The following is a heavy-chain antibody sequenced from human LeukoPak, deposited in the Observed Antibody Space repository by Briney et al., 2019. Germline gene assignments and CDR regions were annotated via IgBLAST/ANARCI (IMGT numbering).Heavy chain of an antibody. CDR1: GYTFTGYY. CDR2: IIPNSGGT. Sequence: ASVKVSCKASGYTFTGYYMHWVRQAPGQGLEWMGWIIPNSGGTNYAQKFQGRVTMTRDTSISTTYMELSRLRSDDTAVYYCAREVAKKYSSTRGGFDPWGQGTLVTVSS. V-gene: IGHV1-2*02. CDR3: AREVAKKYSSTRGGFDP. J-gene: IGHJ5*02. D-gene: IGHD6-13*01.